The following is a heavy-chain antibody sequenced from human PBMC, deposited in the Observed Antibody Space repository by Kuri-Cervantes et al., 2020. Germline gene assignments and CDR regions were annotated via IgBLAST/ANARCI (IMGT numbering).Heavy chain of an antibody. CDR1: GYTFTSYG. CDR3: ARGAAAVSGYYYGMGV. V-gene: IGHV1-18*01. CDR2: ISAYNGNT. J-gene: IGHJ6*02. D-gene: IGHD6-13*01. Sequence: ASVKVSCKASGYTFTSYGISWVRQAPGQGLEGMGWISAYNGNTNYAQKLQGRVTMTTDTSTSTAYMELRSLRSDDTAVYYCARGAAAVSGYYYGMGVWGQGTTVTVSS.